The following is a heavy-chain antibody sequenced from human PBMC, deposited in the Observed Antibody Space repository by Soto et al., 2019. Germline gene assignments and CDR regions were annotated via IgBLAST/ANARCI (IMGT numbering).Heavy chain of an antibody. V-gene: IGHV3-33*01. Sequence: GGSLRLSCAASGFTFSSYGMHWVRQAPGKGLEWVAVIWYDGSNKYYADSVKGRFTISRDNSKNTLYLQMNSLRAEDTAVYYCARGDSTSGYYYGLDVWGQGTTVTVSS. D-gene: IGHD3-22*01. J-gene: IGHJ6*02. CDR3: ARGDSTSGYYYGLDV. CDR2: IWYDGSNK. CDR1: GFTFSSYG.